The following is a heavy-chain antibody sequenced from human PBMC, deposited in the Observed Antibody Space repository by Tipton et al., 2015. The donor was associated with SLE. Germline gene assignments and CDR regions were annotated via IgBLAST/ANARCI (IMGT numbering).Heavy chain of an antibody. J-gene: IGHJ4*02. D-gene: IGHD3-16*01. Sequence: QSGAEVKNTGASVKVSCKTSHYTLNNFGIYWVRQAPGQGLQWVGWISPSSGDTKYAQTLQDRVTLTTDTSTSTAYMELKSLKSDDTAMYYCARAIGANFFNFWGQGTLVTVSS. CDR1: HYTLNNFG. CDR3: ARAIGANFFNF. CDR2: ISPSSGDT. V-gene: IGHV1-18*01.